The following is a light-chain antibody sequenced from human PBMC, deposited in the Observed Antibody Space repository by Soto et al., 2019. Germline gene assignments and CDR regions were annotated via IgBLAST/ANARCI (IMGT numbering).Light chain of an antibody. CDR2: EAA. J-gene: IGKJ1*01. V-gene: IGKV1-5*03. Sequence: DIQMPQSPSTLSASVGDRVTITCRASQNINWYLAWYQQKPGKAPKLLISEAASLPRGVPSRFSGSGSGTEFTLTISSLQPDDFATYYCQQYNTYWTFGQGTKVDI. CDR1: QNINWY. CDR3: QQYNTYWT.